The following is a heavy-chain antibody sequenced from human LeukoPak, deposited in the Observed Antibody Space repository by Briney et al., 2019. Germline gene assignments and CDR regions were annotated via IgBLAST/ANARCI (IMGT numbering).Heavy chain of an antibody. Sequence: SETLSLTCTVSGDSINSLDLWSWVRQPPGKGLEWIGEMYLSGTTHSNPSVKSRVTISIDKSKNQSFLNLSSVTAADTAVYYCAGLVGRYSSGLYYYYFDYWGQGTLVTVSS. CDR1: GDSINSLDL. J-gene: IGHJ4*02. V-gene: IGHV4-4*02. D-gene: IGHD3-22*01. CDR2: MYLSGTT. CDR3: AGLVGRYSSGLYYYYFDY.